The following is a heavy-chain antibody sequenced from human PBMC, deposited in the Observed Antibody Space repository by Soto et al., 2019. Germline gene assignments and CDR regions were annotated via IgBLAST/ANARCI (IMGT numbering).Heavy chain of an antibody. CDR1: GYSFTSYW. V-gene: IGHV5-10-1*01. D-gene: IGHD2-15*01. CDR3: ARTPHLYCSGGSCYID. CDR2: IDPSDSYT. J-gene: IGHJ4*02. Sequence: GESLKISCKGSGYSFTSYWISWVRQMPGKGLEWMGRIDPSDSYTNYSPSFQGHVTISADKSISTAYLQWSSLKASDTAMYYCARTPHLYCSGGSCYIDWGQGTLVTVSS.